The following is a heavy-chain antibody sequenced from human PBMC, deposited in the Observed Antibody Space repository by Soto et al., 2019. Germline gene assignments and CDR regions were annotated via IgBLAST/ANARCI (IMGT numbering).Heavy chain of an antibody. CDR1: GGSISSSNW. CDR3: ARDNWNLLTSYYGMDV. J-gene: IGHJ6*02. Sequence: GPVFSSETLSLTCAVSGGSISSSNWWSWVRQPPGKGLEWIGEIYHSGSTNYNPSLKSRVTISVDKSKNQFSLKLSSVTAADTAVYYCARDNWNLLTSYYGMDVWGQGTTVTVSS. CDR2: IYHSGST. D-gene: IGHD1-7*01. V-gene: IGHV4-4*02.